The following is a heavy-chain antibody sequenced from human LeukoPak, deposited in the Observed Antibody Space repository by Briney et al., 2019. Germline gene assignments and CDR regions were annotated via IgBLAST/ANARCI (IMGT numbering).Heavy chain of an antibody. V-gene: IGHV3-7*01. CDR1: GFTFSSSW. J-gene: IGHJ4*02. CDR2: IKEDGTAK. CDR3: AKAPYSSSWDYFDY. D-gene: IGHD6-13*01. Sequence: GGSLRLSCAASGFTFSSSWMAWVRQAPGKGLEWVGNIKEDGTAKNYVVSVRGRFTISRDNAKNSLYLQMNSLRGEDTAVYYCAKAPYSSSWDYFDYWGQGTLVTVSS.